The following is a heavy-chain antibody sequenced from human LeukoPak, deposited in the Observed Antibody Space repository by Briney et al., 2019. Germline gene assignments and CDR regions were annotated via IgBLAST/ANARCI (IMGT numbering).Heavy chain of an antibody. D-gene: IGHD1-26*01. CDR2: IYTSGST. CDR1: GFNFSNCA. Sequence: GSLRLSCAASGFNFSNCAMSWIRQPAGKGLEWIGRIYTSGSTNYNPSLKSRVTMSVDTSKNQFSLKLSSVTAADTAVYYCARGAGGSYSPYYYYYYMDVWGKGTTVTVSS. CDR3: ARGAGGSYSPYYYYYYMDV. J-gene: IGHJ6*03. V-gene: IGHV4-4*07.